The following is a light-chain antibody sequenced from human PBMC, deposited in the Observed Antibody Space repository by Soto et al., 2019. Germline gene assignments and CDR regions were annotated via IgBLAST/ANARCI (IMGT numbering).Light chain of an antibody. CDR1: SSDVGAYNY. CDR2: DVT. Sequence: QSALTQPASVSGSPGQSITISCTGTSSDVGAYNYVSWYQQHPGKAPKLMIYDVTNRPSGIPDRFSGSKSGTSGTLDITGLQTGDEADYYCATWDGSLPGEVFGGGTKLTVL. CDR3: ATWDGSLPGEV. V-gene: IGLV2-14*01. J-gene: IGLJ2*01.